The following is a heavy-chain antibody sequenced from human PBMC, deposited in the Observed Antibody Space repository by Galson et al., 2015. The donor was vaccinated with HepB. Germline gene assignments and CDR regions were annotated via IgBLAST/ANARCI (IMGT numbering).Heavy chain of an antibody. D-gene: IGHD6-13*01. J-gene: IGHJ2*01. Sequence: SLRLSCAASGFTFSSYSMNWVRQAPGKGLEWVSSISSSSSYIYYADSVKGRFTISRDNAKNSLYLQMNSLRAEDTAVYYCARDGYSSSWYVRYFDLWGRGTLVTVSS. CDR1: GFTFSSYS. V-gene: IGHV3-21*01. CDR3: ARDGYSSSWYVRYFDL. CDR2: ISSSSSYI.